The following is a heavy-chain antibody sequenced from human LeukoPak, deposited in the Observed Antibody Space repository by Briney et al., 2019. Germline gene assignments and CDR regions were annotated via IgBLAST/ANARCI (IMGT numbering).Heavy chain of an antibody. V-gene: IGHV3-74*01. Sequence: GGSLRLSCAASGFTFSSYWMHWVRQAPGKGLVWASRINTYWSSTIYADSVNGRFTISRDNAKNTLYLQINSLRAEDTAVYYCARARIQIWFDYWGQGTLVTVSS. CDR3: ARARIQIWFDY. J-gene: IGHJ4*02. D-gene: IGHD5-18*01. CDR1: GFTFSSYW. CDR2: INTYWSST.